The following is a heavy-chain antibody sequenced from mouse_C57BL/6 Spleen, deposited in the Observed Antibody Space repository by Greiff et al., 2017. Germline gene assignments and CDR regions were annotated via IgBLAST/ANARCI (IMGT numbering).Heavy chain of an antibody. CDR2: INPGSGGT. CDR1: GYAFTNYL. Sequence: VQLQQSGAELVRPGTSVKVSCKASGYAFTNYLIEWVKQRPGQGLEWIGVINPGSGGTNYNEKLKGKATLTADKSSSTAYMQLSSLTSEDAAVYFCARNYYGSRDWYFDVWGTGTTVTVSS. J-gene: IGHJ1*03. D-gene: IGHD1-1*01. CDR3: ARNYYGSRDWYFDV. V-gene: IGHV1-54*01.